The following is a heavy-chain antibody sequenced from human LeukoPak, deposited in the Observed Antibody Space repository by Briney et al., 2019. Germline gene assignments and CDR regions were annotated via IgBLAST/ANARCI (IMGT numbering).Heavy chain of an antibody. J-gene: IGHJ4*02. CDR3: ARVPYSVHFEH. Sequence: GSVKVSCKASGYTFTGYYMHWVRQAPGQGLEWMGWINPNSGGTNYAQKFQGRVTMTRDTSISTAYMTLSALRSDDTAVYYCARVPYSVHFEHWGQGTLAIVSS. D-gene: IGHD5/OR15-5a*01. V-gene: IGHV1-2*02. CDR1: GYTFTGYY. CDR2: INPNSGGT.